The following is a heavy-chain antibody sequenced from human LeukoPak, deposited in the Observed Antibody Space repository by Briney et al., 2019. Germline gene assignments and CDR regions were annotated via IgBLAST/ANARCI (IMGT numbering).Heavy chain of an antibody. CDR1: GFTVSSNY. CDR2: IYSVGTT. CDR3: ARGLKDDYHLDY. Sequence: GGSLRLSCAASGFTVSSNYMTWVRQAPGKGLEWVSVIYSVGTTYYADSVKGRFTISRDNSKNTLYLQMNSLRGEDTAVYSCARGLKDDYHLDYWGQGTLVTVSS. J-gene: IGHJ4*02. D-gene: IGHD5-24*01. V-gene: IGHV3-66*02.